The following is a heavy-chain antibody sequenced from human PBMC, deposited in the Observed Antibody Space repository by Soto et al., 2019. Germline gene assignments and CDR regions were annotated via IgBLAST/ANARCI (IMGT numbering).Heavy chain of an antibody. Sequence: QVVLLQSGAEVKEPGSSVRVSCKVSGSTSNNFAFSWVRQDPGHGPEWMGGIVVISNTADYSQRFQDRVTITADTSTNTLYMELGSLTFEDTAVYYCARAIKRWEVNYYFDYWGQGTLVTVSS. CDR1: GSTSNNFA. CDR2: IVVISNTA. J-gene: IGHJ4*02. CDR3: ARAIKRWEVNYYFDY. D-gene: IGHD1-26*01. V-gene: IGHV1-69*06.